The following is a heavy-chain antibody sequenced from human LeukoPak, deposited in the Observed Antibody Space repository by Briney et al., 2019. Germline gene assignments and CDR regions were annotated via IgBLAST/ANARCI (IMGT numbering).Heavy chain of an antibody. D-gene: IGHD2-2*02. Sequence: KTSQTLSLTCTVSGGSISSYYWSWIRQPPGKGLEWIGYIYYSGSTNYNPSLKSRVTISVDTSKNQFSLKLSSVTAADTAVYYCARVGCSSTSCYNYMDVWGKGTTVTVSS. V-gene: IGHV4-59*01. CDR2: IYYSGST. CDR3: ARVGCSSTSCYNYMDV. J-gene: IGHJ6*03. CDR1: GGSISSYY.